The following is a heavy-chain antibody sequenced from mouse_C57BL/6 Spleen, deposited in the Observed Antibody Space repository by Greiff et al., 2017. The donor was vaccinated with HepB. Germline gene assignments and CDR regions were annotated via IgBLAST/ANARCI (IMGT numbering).Heavy chain of an antibody. CDR1: GFTFSDYY. V-gene: IGHV5-16*01. Sequence: EVKLVESEGGLVQPGSSMKLSCTASGFTFSDYYLAWVRQVPEKGLEWVANINYDGSSTYYLDSLKSRFIISRDNAKNILYLQMSSLKSEDTATYYCARERVATNYFDYWGQGTTLTVSS. CDR3: ARERVATNYFDY. CDR2: INYDGSST. D-gene: IGHD1-1*01. J-gene: IGHJ2*01.